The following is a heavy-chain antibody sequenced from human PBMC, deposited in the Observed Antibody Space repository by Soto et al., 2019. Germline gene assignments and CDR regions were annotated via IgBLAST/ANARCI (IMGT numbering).Heavy chain of an antibody. CDR2: INRDGSST. J-gene: IGHJ6*02. CDR3: AREMRIAAAGNADYYYYGMDV. CDR1: GFTFSSYW. D-gene: IGHD6-13*01. Sequence: EVQLVESGGGLVQPGGSLRLSCAASGFTFSSYWMHWVRQAPGKGLVWVSRINRDGSSTSYADSVKGRFTISRDNDKNTLYLQMNSMRGEDTAVYYCAREMRIAAAGNADYYYYGMDVWGQGTTVTGSS. V-gene: IGHV3-74*01.